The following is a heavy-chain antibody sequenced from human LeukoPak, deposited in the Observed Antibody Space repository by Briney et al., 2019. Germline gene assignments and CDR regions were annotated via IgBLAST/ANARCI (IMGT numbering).Heavy chain of an antibody. CDR3: ARARGHDYGDSDFFDY. CDR1: GGTFSSYA. CDR2: IIPIFGTA. V-gene: IGHV1-69*13. J-gene: IGHJ4*02. D-gene: IGHD4-17*01. Sequence: GASVKVSCKASGGTFSSYAINWVRQAPGQGLEWMGGIIPIFGTANYAQKFQGRVTITADESTSTAYMELSSLRSEDTAVYYCARARGHDYGDSDFFDYWGQGTLVTVSS.